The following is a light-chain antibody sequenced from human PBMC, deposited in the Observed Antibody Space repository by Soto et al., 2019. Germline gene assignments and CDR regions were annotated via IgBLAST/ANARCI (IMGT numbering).Light chain of an antibody. CDR3: QQYNNWPMYT. CDR1: QSAGNN. CDR2: DAS. Sequence: IVMTQSPATLSVSPGERATLSCRASQSAGNNLAWYQQKPGQAPRLLIYDASTRATGIPARFSGSGSGAEFTLTISSLQSEDFAVYYWQQYNNWPMYTFGQGTKLEIK. J-gene: IGKJ2*01. V-gene: IGKV3-15*01.